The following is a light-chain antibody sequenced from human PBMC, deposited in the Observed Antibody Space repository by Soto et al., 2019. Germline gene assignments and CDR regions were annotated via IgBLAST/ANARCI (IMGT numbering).Light chain of an antibody. V-gene: IGKV1-5*03. CDR3: QQYNNWCT. Sequence: DIQMTQSPSTLSASVGDRVTITCRASQSISSWLAWYQQKPGKAPKLLIYKASSLESGVPSRFSGSGSGTEFTLTISSLQSEDFAVYYCQQYNNWCTFGQGTKVEIK. CDR1: QSISSW. CDR2: KAS. J-gene: IGKJ1*01.